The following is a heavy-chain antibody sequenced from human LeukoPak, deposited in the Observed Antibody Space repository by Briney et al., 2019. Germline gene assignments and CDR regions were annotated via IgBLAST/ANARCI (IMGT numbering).Heavy chain of an antibody. Sequence: GESLKISCKGSGYSFTSYWIGWVRQMPGKGLEWMGIIYPGDSDTRYSPSFQGQVTISADKSISTAYLQWSSLKASDTAMYYCALDRGYYDSSGYYCEDWGQGTLVTVSS. CDR1: GYSFTSYW. J-gene: IGHJ4*02. V-gene: IGHV5-51*01. CDR3: ALDRGYYDSSGYYCED. CDR2: IYPGDSDT. D-gene: IGHD3-22*01.